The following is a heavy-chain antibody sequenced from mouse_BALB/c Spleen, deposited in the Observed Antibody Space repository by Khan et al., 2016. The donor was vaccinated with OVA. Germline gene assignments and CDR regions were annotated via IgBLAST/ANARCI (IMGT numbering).Heavy chain of an antibody. CDR2: INSSSGHT. Sequence: LEESGAELVKPGASVTMSCTASGYTFTSYTTHWVKQWPGPGLEWIGYINSSSGHTKYNQKPKDKATSTADKSSSTAYMQLSSLTSEDSAVYYCARESTRAAYWGQGTTLTVSS. D-gene: IGHD3-1*01. V-gene: IGHV1-4*01. CDR3: ARESTRAAY. CDR1: GYTFTSYT. J-gene: IGHJ2*01.